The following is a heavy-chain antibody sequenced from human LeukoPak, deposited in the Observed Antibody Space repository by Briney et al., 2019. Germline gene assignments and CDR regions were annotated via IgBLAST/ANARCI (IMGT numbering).Heavy chain of an antibody. Sequence: ASVKVSCKASGYTFTSYDINWVRQATEQGLEWMGWMNPNSGNTGYAQKFQGRVTMTRNTSISTAYMELSSLRSEDTAVYYCARITSRRGYSYGYADNWFDPWGQGTLVTVSS. CDR1: GYTFTSYD. CDR3: ARITSRRGYSYGYADNWFDP. D-gene: IGHD5-18*01. J-gene: IGHJ5*02. V-gene: IGHV1-8*01. CDR2: MNPNSGNT.